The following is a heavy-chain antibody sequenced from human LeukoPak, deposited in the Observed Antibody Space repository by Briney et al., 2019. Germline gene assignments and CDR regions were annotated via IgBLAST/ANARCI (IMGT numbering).Heavy chain of an antibody. V-gene: IGHV3-23*01. CDR1: GFTFNAYA. CDR2: MSYSDGPT. J-gene: IGHJ4*02. D-gene: IGHD1-14*01. CDR3: AKTDLNPPNSDH. Sequence: PGGSLRLSCAASGFTFNAYAMAWVRQARGKGLEWVSTMSYSDGPTFYADSVKRRFPLSRHASKSTAYLQMNSLRVEDTAIYYCAKTDLNPPNSDHWGQGTLVTVSS.